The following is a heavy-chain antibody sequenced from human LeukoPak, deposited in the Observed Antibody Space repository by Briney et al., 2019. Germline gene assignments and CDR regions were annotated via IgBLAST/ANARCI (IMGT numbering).Heavy chain of an antibody. J-gene: IGHJ5*01. CDR1: DGSIRSSTDY. CDR2: LYFRGIT. CDR3: ATSPDSGDYWGWFDS. Sequence: SETLSLTCTVSDGSIRSSTDYWGWIRQSPGKGLEWIGSLYFRGITYYNPSLKSRVTISVDTSKNQFSLKLSSVTAADTAVYYCATSPDSGDYWGWFDSWGQGALVTVSS. D-gene: IGHD4-17*01. V-gene: IGHV4-39*07.